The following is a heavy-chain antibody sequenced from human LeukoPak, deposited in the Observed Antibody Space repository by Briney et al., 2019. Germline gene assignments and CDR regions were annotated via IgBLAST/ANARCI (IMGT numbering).Heavy chain of an antibody. V-gene: IGHV1-3*01. J-gene: IGHJ4*02. CDR3: ARSLTKQWLVPGY. CDR1: GYTFTSYG. CDR2: INAGNGNT. D-gene: IGHD6-19*01. Sequence: ASVKVSCKASGYTFTSYGISWVRQAPGQGLEWMGWINAGNGNTKYSQKFQGRVTITRDTSASTAYMELSSLRSEDTAVYYCARSLTKQWLVPGYWGQGTLVTVSS.